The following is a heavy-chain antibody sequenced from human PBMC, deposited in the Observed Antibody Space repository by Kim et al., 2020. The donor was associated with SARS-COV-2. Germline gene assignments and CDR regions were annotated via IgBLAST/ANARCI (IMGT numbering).Heavy chain of an antibody. CDR3: AKVAELRFLEWSINPNCFVY. V-gene: IGHV3-23*01. CDR1: GFTFSSYA. D-gene: IGHD3-3*01. J-gene: IGHJ4*02. CDR2: ISGSGGST. Sequence: GGSLRLSCAASGFTFSSYAMSWVRQAPGKGLEWVSAISGSGGSTYYADSVKGRFTISRDNSKNTLYLQMNSLRAKDTAVYYCAKVAELRFLEWSINPNCFVYWGQGTLVTVSS.